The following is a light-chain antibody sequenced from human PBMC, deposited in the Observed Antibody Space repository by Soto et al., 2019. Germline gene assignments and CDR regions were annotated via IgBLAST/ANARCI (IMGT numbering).Light chain of an antibody. CDR2: AAS. V-gene: IGKV1-39*01. Sequence: DIQMTQSPSSLSASVGDRVTITCRASQSISSYLNWYQQKPGKAPQLLIYAASSLKGKVPSRCSGSGSATDFTLTISSLQPEDVSTYYHQHSGTPRTFGQGTKVEIK. CDR3: QHSGTPRT. J-gene: IGKJ1*01. CDR1: QSISSY.